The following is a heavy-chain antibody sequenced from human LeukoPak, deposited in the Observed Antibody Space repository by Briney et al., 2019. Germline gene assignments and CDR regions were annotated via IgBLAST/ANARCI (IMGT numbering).Heavy chain of an antibody. V-gene: IGHV1-2*02. Sequence: VALVKVSCKASGYTFTGYYMHWVRQAPGQGLEWMGWINPNSGGTNYAQKFQGRVTMTRDTSISTAYMEMSRMRSDDTAVYYCARVAAAVRRSNWFDPWGQGTLVTVSS. CDR1: GYTFTGYY. D-gene: IGHD6-13*01. CDR3: ARVAAAVRRSNWFDP. CDR2: INPNSGGT. J-gene: IGHJ5*02.